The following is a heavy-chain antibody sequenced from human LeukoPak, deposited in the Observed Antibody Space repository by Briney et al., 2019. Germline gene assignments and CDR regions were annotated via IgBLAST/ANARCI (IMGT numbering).Heavy chain of an antibody. CDR2: ISGSGGST. CDR3: AKGWSGYYPPFDY. V-gene: IGHV3-23*01. Sequence: GGSREPSGEAPGFTFSSHAKSWVTRPLGKGLDRASPISGSGGSTYYADSVKGRFTISRDNSKNTLYLQMNSLRAEDTAVYYCAKGWSGYYPPFDYWGQGTLVTVSS. CDR1: GFTFSSHA. D-gene: IGHD3-3*01. J-gene: IGHJ4*02.